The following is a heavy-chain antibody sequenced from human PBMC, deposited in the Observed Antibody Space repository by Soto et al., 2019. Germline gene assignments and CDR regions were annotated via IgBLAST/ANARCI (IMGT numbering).Heavy chain of an antibody. CDR2: ISSSSSTV. CDR1: GFTFSSYS. J-gene: IGHJ4*02. Sequence: GGSLRLSCAASGFTFSSYSMNWVRQAPGKGLEWVSYISSSSSTVYYADSVKGRFTVSRDNAKNSLYLQMNSLRADDTAVYYCFGGADYWGLGTLVTVSS. D-gene: IGHD2-21*01. V-gene: IGHV3-48*04. CDR3: FGGADY.